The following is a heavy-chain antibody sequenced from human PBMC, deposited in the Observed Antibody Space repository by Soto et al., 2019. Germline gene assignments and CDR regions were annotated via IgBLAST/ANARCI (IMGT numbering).Heavy chain of an antibody. D-gene: IGHD3-10*01. CDR1: GFTFSGYW. CDR2: INQHGTET. J-gene: IGHJ4*02. V-gene: IGHV3-7*03. Sequence: GGSLRLSCAASGFTFSGYWMSWVRQAPGKGLEWVATINQHGTETYYVDSVKGRFTISRDNAKNSLYLQMNSLRAEDTAVYYCARGGGYYDFGSGSDYFDYWRQGTLDTVSS. CDR3: ARGGGYYDFGSGSDYFDY.